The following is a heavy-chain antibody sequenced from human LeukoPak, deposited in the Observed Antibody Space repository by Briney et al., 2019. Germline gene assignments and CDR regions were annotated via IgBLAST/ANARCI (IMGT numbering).Heavy chain of an antibody. CDR3: ARHSGTLGYFDY. CDR1: GGSVSSYY. V-gene: IGHV4-59*02. Sequence: SETLSLTCTVSGGSVSSYYWSWIRQPPGKGLEWIGYFYYRGSTNYNPSLKSRVTISLDTSKNQFSLRLRSVTAADTAVYYCARHSGTLGYFDYWGQGTRVTVSS. CDR2: FYYRGST. J-gene: IGHJ4*02. D-gene: IGHD1-14*01.